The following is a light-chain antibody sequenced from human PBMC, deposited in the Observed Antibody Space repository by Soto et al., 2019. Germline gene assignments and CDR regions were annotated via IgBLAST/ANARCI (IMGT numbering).Light chain of an antibody. V-gene: IGKV4-1*01. Sequence: IVMTHCPDSLAVSLGERATINCKSSQSVLYSSYNKNYLAWYQQKPGQPLKLLISWASARESGVPDRFTGSGSGTDFTLTISSLQAEDVAVYYCQQYYTTPVGFGQGTKV. J-gene: IGKJ1*01. CDR3: QQYYTTPVG. CDR1: QSVLYSSYNKNY. CDR2: WAS.